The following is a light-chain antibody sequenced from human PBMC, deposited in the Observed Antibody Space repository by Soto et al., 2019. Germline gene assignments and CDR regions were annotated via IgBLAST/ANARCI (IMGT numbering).Light chain of an antibody. Sequence: EFVLTQSPGTLSLSPGERATLSCRASQSVAPSQLAWYQQKPGQAPRLLIGASSRATGIPDRFSASGSGTDFTLTISRLEPEDFAVYYCQQFASSPRTFGRGTKVDIK. V-gene: IGKV3-20*01. CDR2: GAS. CDR1: QSVAPSQ. J-gene: IGKJ1*01. CDR3: QQFASSPRT.